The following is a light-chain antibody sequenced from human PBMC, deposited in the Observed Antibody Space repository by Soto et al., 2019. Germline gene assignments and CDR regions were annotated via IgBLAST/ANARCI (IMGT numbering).Light chain of an antibody. CDR2: GAS. J-gene: IGKJ5*01. CDR3: KQRNNWPIT. Sequence: EIVLTQSPASLSLSPGERATLSCRASQSVDSYLVWYQQKPGQAPRLLISGASNRATGIAARFSGSGSGTDFTLTINSLEPEDFAVYYCKQRNNWPITFGQGTRLEIK. CDR1: QSVDSY. V-gene: IGKV3-11*01.